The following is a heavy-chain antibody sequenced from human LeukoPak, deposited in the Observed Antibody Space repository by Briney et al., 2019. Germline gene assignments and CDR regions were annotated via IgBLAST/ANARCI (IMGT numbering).Heavy chain of an antibody. CDR2: IYYSGST. D-gene: IGHD3-22*01. Sequence: SETLSLTCTVSGGSISSYYWSWIRQPPGKGLEWIGYIYYSGSTNYNPSLKSRVTISVDTSKNQFSLKLSSVTAADTAVYYRARDYYDRNDAFDIWGQGTMVTVSS. CDR1: GGSISSYY. V-gene: IGHV4-59*01. J-gene: IGHJ3*02. CDR3: ARDYYDRNDAFDI.